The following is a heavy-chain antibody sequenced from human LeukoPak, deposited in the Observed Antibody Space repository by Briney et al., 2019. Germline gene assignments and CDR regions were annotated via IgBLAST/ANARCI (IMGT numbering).Heavy chain of an antibody. D-gene: IGHD6-6*01. Sequence: GGSLRLSCSVSGFTVGSKYMTWVRQAPGKGLEWVSFLYSGGSKYYADSVKGRFTISRDDSKNTLSLQMNSLRAEDTAVYYCAKGSRIAARPTIWFDSWGQGTLVTVSS. CDR1: GFTVGSKY. CDR2: LYSGGSK. CDR3: AKGSRIAARPTIWFDS. V-gene: IGHV3-53*01. J-gene: IGHJ5*01.